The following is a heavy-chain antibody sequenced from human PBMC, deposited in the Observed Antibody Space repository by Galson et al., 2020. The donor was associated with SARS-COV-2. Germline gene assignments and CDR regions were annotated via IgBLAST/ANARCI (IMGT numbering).Heavy chain of an antibody. Sequence: GGSLRLSCAASGFTFSSYGMHWVRQAPGKGLEWVAVIWYDGSNKYYADSVKGRFTISRDNSKNTLYLQMNSLRAEDTAVYYCARDLVGATYFDYWGQGTLVTVSS. V-gene: IGHV3-33*01. CDR2: IWYDGSNK. CDR1: GFTFSSYG. D-gene: IGHD1-26*01. J-gene: IGHJ4*02. CDR3: ARDLVGATYFDY.